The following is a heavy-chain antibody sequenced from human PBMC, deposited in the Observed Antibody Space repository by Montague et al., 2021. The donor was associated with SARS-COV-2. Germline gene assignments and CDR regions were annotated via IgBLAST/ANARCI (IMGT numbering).Heavy chain of an antibody. Sequence: CAISGDSVSSNSATWNWVRQSPSRGLEWLGRTYYRSKWYNDYTVSLRGRVTINPDPSKNQFSLQLNSVTPEDTAIYYCTSGREGNYNVMDVWGQGTTVTVSS. CDR1: GDSVSSNSAT. J-gene: IGHJ6*02. CDR3: TSGREGNYNVMDV. D-gene: IGHD1-1*01. CDR2: TYYRSKWYN. V-gene: IGHV6-1*01.